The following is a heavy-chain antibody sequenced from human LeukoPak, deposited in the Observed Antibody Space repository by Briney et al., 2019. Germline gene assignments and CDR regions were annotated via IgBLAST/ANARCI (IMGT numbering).Heavy chain of an antibody. CDR3: GTLLSNGPFDY. Sequence: ASVKVSCKASGYTFTGYYMHWVRQAPGQGLEWMGYIYPNSGATKYAQKFQGRVTTTRDTSISTAHMELSGLRSDDTAVYYCGTLLSNGPFDYWGQGSLVTVSS. CDR1: GYTFTGYY. CDR2: IYPNSGAT. V-gene: IGHV1-2*02. J-gene: IGHJ4*02.